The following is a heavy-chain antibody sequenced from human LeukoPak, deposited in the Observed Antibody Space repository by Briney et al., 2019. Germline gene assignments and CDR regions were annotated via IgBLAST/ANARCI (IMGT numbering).Heavy chain of an antibody. D-gene: IGHD2-2*01. V-gene: IGHV3-21*01. CDR1: GFTFSTYS. CDR3: ARDLDLIYCSSTSCSLFDY. J-gene: IGHJ4*02. Sequence: GGSLRLSGAASGFTFSTYSMNWVRQAPGKGLEWVSSISRGSGYMYYADSVKGRFTISRDNAKNSLYLQMNSLRVEETAVYYCARDLDLIYCSSTSCSLFDYWGQGTLVTVSS. CDR2: ISRGSGYM.